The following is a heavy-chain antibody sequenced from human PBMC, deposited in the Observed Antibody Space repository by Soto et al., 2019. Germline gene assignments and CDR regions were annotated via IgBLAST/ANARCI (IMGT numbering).Heavy chain of an antibody. J-gene: IGHJ5*02. Sequence: EVQLLESGGGLVQPGGSLRLSCAASGFTFSSYGMTWVRQAPGKGLECVSIISASGDYTLYADSVKGRFTVSRDNSKNTLYLQVSSVRAEDTAIYFGWRGTLTDGAARWLDARGQGTRVTVSS. CDR2: ISASGDYT. V-gene: IGHV3-23*01. D-gene: IGHD4-17*01. CDR3: WRGTLTDGAARWLDA. CDR1: GFTFSSYG.